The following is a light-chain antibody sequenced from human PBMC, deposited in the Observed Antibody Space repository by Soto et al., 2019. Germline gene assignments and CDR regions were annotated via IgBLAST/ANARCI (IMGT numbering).Light chain of an antibody. CDR3: QSYDSSLSGYVV. J-gene: IGLJ2*01. V-gene: IGLV1-40*01. Sequence: QSVLTQPPSVSGAPGQRVTISCTGSSSNIGAGYDVHWYQQLPGTAPKLLIYGNSNRPSGVPDRFSGSKSGTSASLAITGFQAEHVADYYCQSYDSSLSGYVVFGGGTKLTVL. CDR1: SSNIGAGYD. CDR2: GNS.